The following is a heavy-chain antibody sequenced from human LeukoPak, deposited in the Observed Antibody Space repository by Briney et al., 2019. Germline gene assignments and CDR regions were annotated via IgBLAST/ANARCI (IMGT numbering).Heavy chain of an antibody. CDR3: ARDLSDSSGYLTALLESNWFDP. Sequence: GASVKVSCKASGYTFTSYDINWVRQATGQGLEWMGRIIPILGIANYAQKFQGRVTITADKSTSTAYMELSSLRSEDTAVYYCARDLSDSSGYLTALLESNWFDPWGQGTLVTVSS. J-gene: IGHJ5*02. CDR2: IIPILGIA. CDR1: GYTFTSYD. D-gene: IGHD3-22*01. V-gene: IGHV1-69*04.